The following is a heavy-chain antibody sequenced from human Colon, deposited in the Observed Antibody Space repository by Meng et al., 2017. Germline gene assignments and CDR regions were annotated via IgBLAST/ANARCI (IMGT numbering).Heavy chain of an antibody. CDR1: GGSFSGFY. J-gene: IGHJ5*02. V-gene: IGHV4-34*02. Sequence: QRGGAGVLKPSETRSLSCAVSGGSFSGFYWSWTRQPPGKGLEWIGEIDHFGISNYNSSLKGRLTMSVDTSKKQISLTLTSVTAADTAVYYCATGLRHGDWFDPWGPGTLVTVSS. CDR2: IDHFGIS. CDR3: ATGLRHGDWFDP. D-gene: IGHD4-17*01.